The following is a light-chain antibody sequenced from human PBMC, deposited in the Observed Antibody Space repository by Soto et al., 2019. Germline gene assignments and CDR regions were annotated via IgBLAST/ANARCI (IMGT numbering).Light chain of an antibody. CDR1: QTVRSSF. J-gene: IGKJ1*01. V-gene: IGKV3-20*01. CDR2: GAS. CDR3: QHYSRSSWT. Sequence: DIELTQSPATLSLSPGERVTLSCRASQTVRSSFVAWYQQKPGQAPRLLIYGASSRATGIPDRFSGSGSGTDFTLTISSLDPEDLAVYYCQHYSRSSWTYGHGTKVEIK.